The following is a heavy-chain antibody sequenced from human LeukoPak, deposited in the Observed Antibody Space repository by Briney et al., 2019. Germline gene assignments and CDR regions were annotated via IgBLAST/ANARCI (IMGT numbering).Heavy chain of an antibody. CDR2: IYHSGST. CDR3: ARERYGDFNGGFDP. J-gene: IGHJ5*02. D-gene: IGHD4-17*01. Sequence: PSETLSLTCTVSGGSNSGSSYYWGWIRQPPGKGLEWIGSIYHSGSTNYNPSLKSRVTISVDKPKNQFSLKLSSVTAADTAAYYCARERYGDFNGGFDPWGQGTLVTVSS. V-gene: IGHV4-39*07. CDR1: GGSNSGSSYY.